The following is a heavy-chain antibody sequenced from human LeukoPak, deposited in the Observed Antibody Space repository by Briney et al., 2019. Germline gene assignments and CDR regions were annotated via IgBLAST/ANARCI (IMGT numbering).Heavy chain of an antibody. D-gene: IGHD2-8*01. V-gene: IGHV4-59*01. CDR2: TYYSGST. J-gene: IGHJ3*02. CDR3: ARHAPLGYCTNGVCIMDAFDI. CDR1: GGSISSYY. Sequence: SETLSLTCTVSGGSISSYYWSWIRQPPGKGLEWIGYTYYSGSTNYNPSLKSRVTISVDTSKNQFSLKLSSVTAADTAVYYCARHAPLGYCTNGVCIMDAFDIWGQGTMVTVSS.